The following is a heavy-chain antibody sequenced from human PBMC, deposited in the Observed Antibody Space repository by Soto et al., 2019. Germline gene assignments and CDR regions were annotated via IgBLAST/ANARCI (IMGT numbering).Heavy chain of an antibody. CDR3: ARGQGGTYYDYVWGSYRPASFDY. V-gene: IGHV1-3*01. CDR2: INAGNGNT. Sequence: QVQLVQSGAEVKKPGASVKVSCKASGYTFTSYAMHWVRQAPGQRLEWMGWINAGNGNTKYSQKFQGRVTITRDTSASTAYMELSSLRSEDTAVYYCARGQGGTYYDYVWGSYRPASFDYWGQGTLVTVSS. D-gene: IGHD3-16*02. J-gene: IGHJ4*02. CDR1: GYTFTSYA.